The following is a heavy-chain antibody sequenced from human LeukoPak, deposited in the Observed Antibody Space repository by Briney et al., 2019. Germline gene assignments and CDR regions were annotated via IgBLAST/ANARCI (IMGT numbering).Heavy chain of an antibody. Sequence: GGSLRLSCAASGFTVSSNYMSWVRQAPGKGLEWVSHLRPGDGPTTYAESVKGRFTISRDNSKNTVSLQMNSLRAEDTAVYYCAKPIWTCSSTSCPAGDWGQGTLVTVSS. D-gene: IGHD2-2*01. CDR1: GFTVSSNY. CDR3: AKPIWTCSSTSCPAGD. V-gene: IGHV3-23*01. CDR2: LRPGDGPT. J-gene: IGHJ4*02.